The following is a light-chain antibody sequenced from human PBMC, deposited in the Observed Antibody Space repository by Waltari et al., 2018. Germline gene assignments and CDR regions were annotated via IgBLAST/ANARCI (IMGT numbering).Light chain of an antibody. CDR2: GAS. V-gene: IGKV3-15*01. CDR3: QQYNNWPPWT. Sequence: DTVITQSPATLSVSPGERATLSCRTSRTISSNLAGYQQKPGKVPRLIIYGASIRATGVPARLSGSGYGKQFTLTIHSLQSEDLAVYYCQQYNNWPPWTFGQGTKVEIK. J-gene: IGKJ1*01. CDR1: RTISSN.